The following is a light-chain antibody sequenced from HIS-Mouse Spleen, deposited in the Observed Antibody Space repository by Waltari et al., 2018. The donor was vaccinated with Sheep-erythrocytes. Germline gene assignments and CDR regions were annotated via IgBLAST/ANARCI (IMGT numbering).Light chain of an antibody. CDR2: EGS. J-gene: IGLJ3*02. CDR1: SSDVGSYNL. CDR3: CSYAGSSTPWV. Sequence: QSALTQPASVPGSPGQSITISCTGTSSDVGSYNLVSCYQQHPGKAPKLMIYEGSKRPSGVSNRFSGSKSGNTASLTISGLQAEDEADYYCCSYAGSSTPWVFGGGTKLTVL. V-gene: IGLV2-23*01.